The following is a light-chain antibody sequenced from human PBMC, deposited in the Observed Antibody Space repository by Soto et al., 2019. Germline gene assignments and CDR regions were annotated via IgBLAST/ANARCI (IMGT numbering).Light chain of an antibody. CDR2: DTS. Sequence: EIVMTHSPATLSVSPGGRATLSCRASQTVGSNLAWYQQKPGQAPRLLIYDTSTRATGIPARFSGSGSGTEFTLTISSLQSEDFAVYYCQQYNNWPPITFGQGTRLEIK. CDR1: QTVGSN. J-gene: IGKJ5*01. V-gene: IGKV3-15*01. CDR3: QQYNNWPPIT.